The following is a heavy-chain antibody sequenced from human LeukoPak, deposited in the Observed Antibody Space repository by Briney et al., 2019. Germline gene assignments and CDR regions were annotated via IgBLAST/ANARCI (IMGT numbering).Heavy chain of an antibody. CDR2: IYYSGST. J-gene: IGHJ4*02. CDR3: ARGKSSSWYYFDY. CDR1: GGSISSYY. D-gene: IGHD6-13*01. V-gene: IGHV4-59*01. Sequence: ASETLSLTCTVSGGSISSYYWSWIRQPPGKGLEWIGYIYYSGSTNYNPSLKSRVTISVDTSKNHFSLKLRSVTAADTAVYYCARGKSSSWYYFDYSGQGTLVTVSS.